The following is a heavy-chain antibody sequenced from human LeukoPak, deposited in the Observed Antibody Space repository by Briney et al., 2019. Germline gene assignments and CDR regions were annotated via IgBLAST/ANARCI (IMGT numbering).Heavy chain of an antibody. V-gene: IGHV3-33*01. Sequence: PGGSLRLSCAASGFTFTSYGIHWVRQAPGKGLEWVAVIWYDGSNKYYADSVKGRFTISRDNSKNTVYLQMNSLRVEDTAVYYCARMYGSGSGGDYWGQGTLVSVSS. CDR1: GFTFTSYG. CDR3: ARMYGSGSGGDY. D-gene: IGHD3-10*01. J-gene: IGHJ4*02. CDR2: IWYDGSNK.